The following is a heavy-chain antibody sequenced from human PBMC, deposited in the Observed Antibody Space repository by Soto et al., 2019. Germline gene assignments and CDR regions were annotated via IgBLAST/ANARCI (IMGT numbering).Heavy chain of an antibody. CDR2: IYHSGST. CDR3: ARSQTKVTSYDY. V-gene: IGHV4-30-2*01. D-gene: IGHD4-17*01. J-gene: IGHJ4*02. CDR1: GGSISSGGYS. Sequence: QLQLHESGSGLVKPSQTLSLTCAVSGGSISSGGYSWSWIRQPPGRGLEWIGYIYHSGSTYYNPSLKSRVTISVDRSKSQFSLKLSSVTAADTAVYYCARSQTKVTSYDYWGQGTLVTVSS.